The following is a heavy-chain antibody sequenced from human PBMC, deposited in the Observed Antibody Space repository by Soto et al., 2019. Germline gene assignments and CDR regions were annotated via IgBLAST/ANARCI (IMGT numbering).Heavy chain of an antibody. V-gene: IGHV3-30-3*01. D-gene: IGHD3-22*01. CDR1: GFTFSSYA. Sequence: VQLVESGGGVVQPGRSLRLSCAASGFTFSSYAMHWVRQAPGKGLEWVAVISYDGSNKYYADSVKGRFTISRDNSKNTLYLQMNSLRAEDTAVYYCARDMGRGPRYYYDSSRRFDPWGQGTLVTVSS. J-gene: IGHJ5*02. CDR2: ISYDGSNK. CDR3: ARDMGRGPRYYYDSSRRFDP.